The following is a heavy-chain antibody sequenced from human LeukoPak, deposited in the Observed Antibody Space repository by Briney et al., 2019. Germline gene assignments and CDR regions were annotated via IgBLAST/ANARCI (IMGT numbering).Heavy chain of an antibody. Sequence: QPGRSLRLSCAASGFTFSSYGMHWVRPAPGKGLEWVAVTSYDGSNKYYADSVKGRFTISRDNSKNTLYLQMNSLRAEDTAVYYCAKDHRDCGSASCTDFDYWGQGTLVTVSS. CDR1: GFTFSSYG. CDR3: AKDHRDCGSASCTDFDY. V-gene: IGHV3-30*18. D-gene: IGHD2-2*01. CDR2: TSYDGSNK. J-gene: IGHJ4*02.